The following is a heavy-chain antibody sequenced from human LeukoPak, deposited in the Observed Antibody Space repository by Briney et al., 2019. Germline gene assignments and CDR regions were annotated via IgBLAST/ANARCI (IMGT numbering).Heavy chain of an antibody. CDR3: ARGMITVTTTDY. J-gene: IGHJ4*02. CDR2: VYHSGST. CDR1: GYSITAGYC. Sequence: PSETLSLTCAVSGYSITAGYCLAWLRQPPGKGLEWIGSVYHSGSTSYNPSLKSRLTISVDMSKNQFSLKLNSVAAADTAGDYGARGMITVTTTDYWGQGTLVTVSS. V-gene: IGHV4-38-2*01. D-gene: IGHD4-17*01.